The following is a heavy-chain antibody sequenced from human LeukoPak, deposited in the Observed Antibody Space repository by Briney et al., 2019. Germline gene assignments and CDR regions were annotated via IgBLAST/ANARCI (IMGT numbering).Heavy chain of an antibody. CDR1: GGSISSYY. CDR3: LRGHCSSTYCSYNWIDL. V-gene: IGHV4-4*07. D-gene: IGHD2-2*01. J-gene: IGHJ5*02. Sequence: SETLSLTCTVSGGSISSYYWSWIRQPAGEGLEWIGRIYTTWSTNYNPSLQSRVTMSIDTSTYQVSLKLGSVTAEGTGVCYFLRGHCSSTYCSYNWIDLAGQGTLVTVSS. CDR2: IYTTWST.